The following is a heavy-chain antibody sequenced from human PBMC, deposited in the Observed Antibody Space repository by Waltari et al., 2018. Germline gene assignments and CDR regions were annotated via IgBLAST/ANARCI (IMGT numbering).Heavy chain of an antibody. Sequence: QVQLQESGPGLVKPSETLSLTCTVSGGSISSYYWSWIRQPAGKGLEWIGRIYTSGSTNYNPSRKSRVTMSVDTSKNQFSLKLSSVTAADTAVYYCARDRPYPYSGSKRFDYWGQGTLVTVSS. CDR3: ARDRPYPYSGSKRFDY. J-gene: IGHJ4*02. CDR2: IYTSGST. CDR1: GGSISSYY. D-gene: IGHD6-19*01. V-gene: IGHV4-4*07.